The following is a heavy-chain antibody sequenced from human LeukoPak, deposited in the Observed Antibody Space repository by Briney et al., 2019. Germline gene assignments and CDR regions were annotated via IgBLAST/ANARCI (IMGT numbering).Heavy chain of an antibody. J-gene: IGHJ6*03. Sequence: SETLSLTCTVSGGSISSHHWSWIRQPPGRGLEWMGFFFEVGSTNYKSSLESRVTMSVDTSKNQFSLKLRSVTAADTAVYYCARVLQNYYHLDVWGTGTTVTVSS. CDR3: ARVLQNYYHLDV. CDR2: FFEVGST. V-gene: IGHV4-59*11. D-gene: IGHD2/OR15-2a*01. CDR1: GGSISSHH.